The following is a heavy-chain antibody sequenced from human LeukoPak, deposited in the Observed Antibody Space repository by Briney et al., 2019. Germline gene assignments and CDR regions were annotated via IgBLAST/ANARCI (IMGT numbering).Heavy chain of an antibody. V-gene: IGHV4-31*03. Sequence: PSQTLSLTYTVSGGSISSGGYYWSWIRQHPGKGLEWIGYIYYSGSTYYNPSLKSRVTISVDTSKNQFSLKLSSVTAADTAVYYCARDRANSGSYYYWFDPWGQGTLVTVSS. J-gene: IGHJ5*02. CDR2: IYYSGST. CDR1: GGSISSGGYY. D-gene: IGHD1-26*01. CDR3: ARDRANSGSYYYWFDP.